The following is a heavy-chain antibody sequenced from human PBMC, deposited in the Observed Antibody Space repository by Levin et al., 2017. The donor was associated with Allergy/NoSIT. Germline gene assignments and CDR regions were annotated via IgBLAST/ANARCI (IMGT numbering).Heavy chain of an antibody. J-gene: IGHJ6*02. CDR3: AKRIAATGSTPYYDGMDV. CDR2: ISDSGGRT. V-gene: IGHV3-23*01. D-gene: IGHD6-13*01. Sequence: GGSLRLFCAASGFSFSSYAMTWVRQAPGKGLEWVATISDSGGRTYYADSVKGRFTISRENSKNTLYLQMNSLRAEDTAVYYCAKRIAATGSTPYYDGMDVWGQGTTVTVSS. CDR1: GFSFSSYA.